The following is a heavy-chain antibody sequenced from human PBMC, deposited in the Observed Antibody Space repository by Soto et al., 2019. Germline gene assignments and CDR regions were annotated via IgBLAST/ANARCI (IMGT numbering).Heavy chain of an antibody. CDR3: AKALGNSSFYGMDV. CDR1: GFTFSSYA. D-gene: IGHD6-6*01. J-gene: IGHJ6*02. V-gene: IGHV3-23*01. Sequence: GGSLRLSCAASGFTFSSYAMTWVRQAPGKGLEWVSAISASGGGTYYADSVKGRFTISRDNSKNTLYLQMNSLRAEDTAVFYCAKALGNSSFYGMDVWGQGTTVTVSS. CDR2: ISASGGGT.